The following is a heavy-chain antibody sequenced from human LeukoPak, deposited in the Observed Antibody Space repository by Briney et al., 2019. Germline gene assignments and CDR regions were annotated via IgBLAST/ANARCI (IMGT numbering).Heavy chain of an antibody. Sequence: GGSLRLSCAASGFTFSDYYMSWIRQAPGRGLEWVSYISSSGSTYYADSVKGRFTISRDNSKNTLYLQINSLRVEDTAVYYCARDQLGAVLYFDYWGQGTLVTVSS. CDR1: GFTFSDYY. D-gene: IGHD1-1*01. CDR3: ARDQLGAVLYFDY. J-gene: IGHJ4*02. V-gene: IGHV3-11*01. CDR2: ISSSGST.